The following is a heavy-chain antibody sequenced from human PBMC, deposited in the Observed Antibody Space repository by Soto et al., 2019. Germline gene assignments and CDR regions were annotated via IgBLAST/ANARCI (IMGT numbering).Heavy chain of an antibody. J-gene: IGHJ5*02. CDR2: IKQDGSDK. CDR1: GFTFSSYW. D-gene: IGHD3-10*01. CDR3: ARQTRAPES. Sequence: PVGSLILSCAASGFTFSSYWMTWLRQAPGKGLECVANIKQDGSDKYYVDSVKGRFTIFRDNAKNSLYLQMNSLRAEDTAVYYCARQTRAPESWGQGTLVTVSS. V-gene: IGHV3-7*03.